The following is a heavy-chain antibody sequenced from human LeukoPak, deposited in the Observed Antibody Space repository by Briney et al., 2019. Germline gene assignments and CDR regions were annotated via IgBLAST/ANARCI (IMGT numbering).Heavy chain of an antibody. V-gene: IGHV5-51*01. CDR1: GYSFTSYW. CDR2: MYPGDSDT. D-gene: IGHD3-16*01. Sequence: GESLKISCKGSGYSFTSYWIGWVRQMPGKGLEWMGIMYPGDSDTRYSPSFQGQVTMSADKSIGTAYLQWSSLKASDTAMYYCARHLTMITVPRDAFDIWGQGTMVTVSS. J-gene: IGHJ3*02. CDR3: ARHLTMITVPRDAFDI.